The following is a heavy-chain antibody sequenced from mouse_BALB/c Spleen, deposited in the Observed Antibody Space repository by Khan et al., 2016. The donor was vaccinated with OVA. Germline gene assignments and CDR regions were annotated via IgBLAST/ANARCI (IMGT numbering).Heavy chain of an antibody. CDR3: ARRGLRWDFDY. D-gene: IGHD1-1*01. J-gene: IGHJ2*01. V-gene: IGHV1-7*01. Sequence: QIQLVQSGAELAKPGASVKMSCKASGYTFINYWILWVKQRPGQGLEWIGYINPSTGYTEYNQNFKDKATLTADKSSSTAYMQLSSLTSEDSAVYYCARRGLRWDFDYGSQGTTITVSS. CDR2: INPSTGYT. CDR1: GYTFINYW.